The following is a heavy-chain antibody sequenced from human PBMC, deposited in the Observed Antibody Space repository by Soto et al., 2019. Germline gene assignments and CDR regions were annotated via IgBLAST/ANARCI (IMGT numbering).Heavy chain of an antibody. V-gene: IGHV4-30-4*01. J-gene: IGHJ4*02. Sequence: SETLSLTCTVSGGSISSGDYYWSWIRQPPGKGLEWIGYIYYSGSTYYNPSLKSRVTISVDTSKNQFSLKLSSVTAADTAVYYCSRAPGYYYALFDYWGQGTLVTVSS. CDR1: GGSISSGDYY. CDR2: IYYSGST. CDR3: SRAPGYYYALFDY. D-gene: IGHD3-22*01.